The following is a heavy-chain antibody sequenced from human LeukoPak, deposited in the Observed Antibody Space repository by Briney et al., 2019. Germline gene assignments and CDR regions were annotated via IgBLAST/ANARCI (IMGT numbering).Heavy chain of an antibody. J-gene: IGHJ4*02. Sequence: AGGSLRLSCAASGFTFSSYGFHWVRQAPGKGLEWVADIWSDGSYKYYADSVKGRFTISRDDSKNTLYLQMNSLRAEDTAVYYCARDFSLQLFDYWGQGTLVTVFS. CDR3: ARDFSLQLFDY. V-gene: IGHV3-33*01. CDR2: IWSDGSYK. CDR1: GFTFSSYG. D-gene: IGHD5-24*01.